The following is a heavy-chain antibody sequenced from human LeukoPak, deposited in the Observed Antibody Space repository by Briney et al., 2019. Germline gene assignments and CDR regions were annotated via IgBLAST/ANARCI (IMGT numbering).Heavy chain of an antibody. D-gene: IGHD3-16*01. J-gene: IGHJ6*02. V-gene: IGHV1-18*01. CDR3: ASGGHNYGMDV. CDR1: GYMFSTYG. CDR2: ISTYNGNT. Sequence: ASVKVSCKTSGYMFSTYGISWVRQAPGQGLEWMGWISTYNGNTNYAQKFQGRVTMTTDTSATSAYMELRSLRSDDTAVYWCASGGHNYGMDVWGQGTTVTVSS.